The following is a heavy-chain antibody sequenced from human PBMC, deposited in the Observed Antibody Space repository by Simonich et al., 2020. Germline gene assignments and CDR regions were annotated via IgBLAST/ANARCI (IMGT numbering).Heavy chain of an antibody. CDR2: INPNRSGT. CDR1: GYTFTGYY. CDR3: ARVRFEAFDI. V-gene: IGHV1-2*02. Sequence: QVQLVQSGAEVKKPGASVKVSCQASGYTFTGYYMHWVRQAPGQGFEWIGWINPNRSGTNDAQKFQGRVTMTRDTSISTAYMELSRLRSDDTAVYYCARVRFEAFDIWGQGTMVTVSS. J-gene: IGHJ3*02.